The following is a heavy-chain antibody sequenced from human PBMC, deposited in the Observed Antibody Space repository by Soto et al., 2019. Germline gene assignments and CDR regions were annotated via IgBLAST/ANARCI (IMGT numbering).Heavy chain of an antibody. CDR3: ARDADYDILTGYYIGVYYYYYGMDV. J-gene: IGHJ6*02. D-gene: IGHD3-9*01. CDR2: IWYDGSNK. V-gene: IGHV3-33*01. CDR1: GFTFSSYG. Sequence: GGSLRLSCAASGFTFSSYGMHWVRQAPGKGLEWVAVIWYDGSNKYYADSVKGRFTISRENYKNTLYLQTNILRAEDTAVYYCARDADYDILTGYYIGVYYYYYGMDVWGQGTTVTV.